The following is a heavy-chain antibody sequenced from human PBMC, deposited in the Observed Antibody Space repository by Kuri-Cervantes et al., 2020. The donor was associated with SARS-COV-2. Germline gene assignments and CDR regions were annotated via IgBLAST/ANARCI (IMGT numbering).Heavy chain of an antibody. Sequence: GGSLRLSCAASGFTVSSYGMHWVRQAPGKGLEWVAVIWYDGSNKYYADSVKGRFTISRDNSKNTLYLQMNSLRAEDTAVYYCARDIAGYSYPAYYFDYWGQGTLVTVSS. J-gene: IGHJ4*02. CDR1: GFTVSSYG. V-gene: IGHV3-33*08. D-gene: IGHD5-18*01. CDR3: ARDIAGYSYPAYYFDY. CDR2: IWYDGSNK.